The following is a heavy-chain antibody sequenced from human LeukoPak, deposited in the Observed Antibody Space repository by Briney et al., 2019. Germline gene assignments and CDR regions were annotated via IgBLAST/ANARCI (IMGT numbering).Heavy chain of an antibody. CDR3: ARAPTYYGSGLWLDP. V-gene: IGHV3-48*03. CDR1: GFTFSSYE. CDR2: ISSSGSTI. D-gene: IGHD3-10*01. J-gene: IGHJ5*02. Sequence: GGSLRLSCAASGFTFSSYEMNWVRQAPGKGREGVSYISSSGSTIYYADSVKGRFTISRDNTKNSLYLQMNSLRAEDTAVYYCARAPTYYGSGLWLDPWGQGTLVTVSS.